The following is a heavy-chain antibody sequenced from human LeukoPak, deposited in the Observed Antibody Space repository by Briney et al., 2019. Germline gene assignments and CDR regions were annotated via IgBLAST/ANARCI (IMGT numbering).Heavy chain of an antibody. CDR2: IKQDGSEK. CDR3: ARDSGETYYDILTGYQY. J-gene: IGHJ4*02. D-gene: IGHD3-9*01. Sequence: GGSLRLSCAAPGFTFSSYWMSWVRQAPGKGLEWVANIKQDGSEKYYVDSVKGRFTISRDKAKNSLYLQMNSLRAEDTAVYYCARDSGETYYDILTGYQYWGQGTLVTVPS. CDR1: GFTFSSYW. V-gene: IGHV3-7*01.